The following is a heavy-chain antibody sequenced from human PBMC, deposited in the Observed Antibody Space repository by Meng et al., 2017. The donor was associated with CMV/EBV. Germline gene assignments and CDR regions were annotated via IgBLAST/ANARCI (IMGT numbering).Heavy chain of an antibody. CDR1: GGTFSSYA. V-gene: IGHV1-69*12. D-gene: IGHD5-12*01. CDR2: IIPIFGTA. Sequence: QVQLGQSGAEVKKPGSSVKVSCQASGGTFSSYAISWVRQAPGQGLEWMRGIIPIFGTANYAQKFQGRVTITADESTSTAYMELSSLRSEDTAVYYCAREGALAYFDYWGQGTLVTVSS. J-gene: IGHJ4*02. CDR3: AREGALAYFDY.